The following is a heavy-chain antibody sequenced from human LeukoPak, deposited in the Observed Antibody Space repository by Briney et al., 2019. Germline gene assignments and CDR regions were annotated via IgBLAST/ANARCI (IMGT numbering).Heavy chain of an antibody. D-gene: IGHD1-26*01. CDR1: GSTFSSYA. CDR3: ASAPGWELLGFDY. V-gene: IGHV3-23*01. J-gene: IGHJ4*02. CDR2: ISGSGGST. Sequence: PGGSLRLSCAASGSTFSSYAMSWVRQAPGKGLEWVSAISGSGGSTYYADSVKGRFTISRDNSKNTLYLQMNSLRAEDTAVYYCASAPGWELLGFDYWGQGTLVTVSS.